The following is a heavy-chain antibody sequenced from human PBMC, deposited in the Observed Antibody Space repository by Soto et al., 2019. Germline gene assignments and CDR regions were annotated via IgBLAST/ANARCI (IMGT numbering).Heavy chain of an antibody. CDR2: ISRDGSKT. V-gene: IGHV3-30-3*01. Sequence: QTGGSLRLSCAASVFTFSSYVIHWVRQTPDKGLEWVAFISRDGSKTYYADSVKGRFTISRDNSKNTLYLEVNSLRAEDTAVYYCARDDEGGSDCDLGYWGQGTLVTVAS. CDR3: ARDDEGGSDCDLGY. J-gene: IGHJ4*01. D-gene: IGHD2-21*01. CDR1: VFTFSSYV.